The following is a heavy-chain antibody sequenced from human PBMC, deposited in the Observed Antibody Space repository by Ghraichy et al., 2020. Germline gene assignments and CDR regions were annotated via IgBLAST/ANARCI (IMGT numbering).Heavy chain of an antibody. Sequence: GGSLRLSCAASGFTFSSYSMNWVRQAPGKGLEWVSSISSSSSYIYYADSVKGRFTISRDNAKNSLYLQRNSLRAEDTAVYYCARSGGTYYYDSSGHDYWGQGTLVTVSS. CDR3: ARSGGTYYYDSSGHDY. J-gene: IGHJ4*02. D-gene: IGHD3-22*01. CDR2: ISSSSSYI. CDR1: GFTFSSYS. V-gene: IGHV3-21*01.